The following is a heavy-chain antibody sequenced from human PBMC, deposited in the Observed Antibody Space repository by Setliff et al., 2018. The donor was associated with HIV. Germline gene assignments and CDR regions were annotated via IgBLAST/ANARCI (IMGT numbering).Heavy chain of an antibody. V-gene: IGHV4-34*01. CDR2: ISHGGST. Sequence: SETLSLTCAVYGGSFSAYYWTWIRQPPGKGLEWIGEISHGGSTSYNPSLKSRVTISLDTSENQFSLNLTSVTAADTAVYYCARLGEFWSQGSLVTSPQ. CDR1: GGSFSAYY. CDR3: ARLGEF. D-gene: IGHD3-16*01. J-gene: IGHJ4*02.